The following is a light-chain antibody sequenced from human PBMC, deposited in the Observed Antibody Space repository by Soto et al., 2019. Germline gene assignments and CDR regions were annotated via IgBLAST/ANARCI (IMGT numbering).Light chain of an antibody. CDR2: AES. V-gene: IGKV1-39*01. CDR1: QSLSGW. Sequence: DIQMTQSPSTLSASVGDGVTISCRATQSLSGWLAWYQQKPGKAPKLLIYAESSLQSGVPSRFSGSGSGTDFTLTISSLQPEDFATYYCQQSYSTLWTFGEGTKVEIK. J-gene: IGKJ1*01. CDR3: QQSYSTLWT.